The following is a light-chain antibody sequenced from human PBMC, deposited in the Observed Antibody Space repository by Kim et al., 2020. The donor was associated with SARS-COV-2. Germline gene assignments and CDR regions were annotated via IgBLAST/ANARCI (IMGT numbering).Light chain of an antibody. CDR2: EDN. Sequence: NFMLTQPHSVSESPGKTVTISCTRSSGSIASNYVQWYQQRPGSSPTTVIYEDNQRPSGVPDRFSGSIDSSPNSASLTISGLKTEDEADYYCQSYDSSIQEPVFGGGTQLTVL. CDR3: QSYDSSIQEPV. J-gene: IGLJ7*01. CDR1: SGSIASNY. V-gene: IGLV6-57*01.